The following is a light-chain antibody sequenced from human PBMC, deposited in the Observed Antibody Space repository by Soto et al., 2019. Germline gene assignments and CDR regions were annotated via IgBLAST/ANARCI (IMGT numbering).Light chain of an antibody. J-gene: IGKJ1*01. V-gene: IGKV3-15*01. CDR1: QSVSSN. CDR3: KQYNNWPRT. CDR2: GAS. Sequence: ERVMTQSPATLSVSPGERATLSCRASQSVSSNLAWYQQKPGQAPRLLIYGASTRAAGVPARFSGSGSGTEFTLTIRSLQSEDFAVYYCKQYNNWPRTFGQGTKVDIK.